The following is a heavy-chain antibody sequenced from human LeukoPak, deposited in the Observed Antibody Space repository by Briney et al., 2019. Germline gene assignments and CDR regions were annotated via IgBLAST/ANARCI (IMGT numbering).Heavy chain of an antibody. V-gene: IGHV3-9*01. CDR3: AKDPFPNYYDSSGYRAGSFDY. Sequence: PGGSLRLSCAASGFTFDDYAMHWVRQAPGTGLEWVSGISWNSGSIGYADSVKGRFTISRDNAKNSLYLQMNSLRAEDTALYYCAKDPFPNYYDSSGYRAGSFDYWGQGTLVTVSS. J-gene: IGHJ4*02. CDR1: GFTFDDYA. D-gene: IGHD3-22*01. CDR2: ISWNSGSI.